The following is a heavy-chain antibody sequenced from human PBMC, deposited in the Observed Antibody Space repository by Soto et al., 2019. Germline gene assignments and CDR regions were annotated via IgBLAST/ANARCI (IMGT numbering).Heavy chain of an antibody. CDR3: ARGAYYDVLTGSYSYGMDV. CDR2: IVYDGSNK. CDR1: GFTFSSYG. V-gene: IGHV3-30*03. J-gene: IGHJ6*02. D-gene: IGHD3-9*01. Sequence: QVQLVESGGGVVQPGRSLRLSCAASGFTFSSYGMHWVRQAPGKGLEWVAAIVYDGSNKYYADSVKGRLTISRDNSKNTLYLQMNSLRAEDTAVYYCARGAYYDVLTGSYSYGMDVWGQGTTVTVSS.